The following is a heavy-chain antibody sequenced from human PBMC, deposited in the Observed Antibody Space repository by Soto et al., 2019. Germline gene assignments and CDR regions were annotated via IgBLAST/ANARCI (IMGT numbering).Heavy chain of an antibody. CDR2: MYHSGDS. V-gene: IGHV4-4*02. CDR3: TRASASSMLRGVVIN. Sequence: SETRSHSSAVSGGSIGTDDLWSWVRQHPGKGLEWIGEMYHSGDSNFNPSLKSRVTISVDKSKNQFSMQMASVTAADTALYYCTRASASSMLRGVVINWGRGTQVTVSS. D-gene: IGHD3-10*01. CDR1: GGSIGTDDL. J-gene: IGHJ4*02.